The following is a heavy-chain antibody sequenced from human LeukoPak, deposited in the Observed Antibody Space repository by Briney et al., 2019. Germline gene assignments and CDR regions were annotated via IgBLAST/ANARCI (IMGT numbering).Heavy chain of an antibody. CDR1: GFTFSSYG. CDR2: ISGSGGST. V-gene: IGHV3-23*01. Sequence: GGSLRLSCAASGFTFSSYGMSWVRQAPGKGLEWVSAISGSGGSTYYADSVKGRFTISRDNSKNTLYLQMNSLRAEDTAVYYCTTGGSPHYYYYYMDVWGKGTTVTISS. D-gene: IGHD1-26*01. CDR3: TTGGSPHYYYYYMDV. J-gene: IGHJ6*03.